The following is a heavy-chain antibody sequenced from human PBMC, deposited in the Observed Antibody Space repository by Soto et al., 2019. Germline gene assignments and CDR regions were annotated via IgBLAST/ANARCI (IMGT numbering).Heavy chain of an antibody. D-gene: IGHD3-10*01. Sequence: QVQLQESGPGLVNPSETLSLTCTVSGVSSGNYKWSWIRQSPGKGLEWIGYIDDGGSTSYNPSLKSRVTMSVDTSTRPFSLTLRSVTAADTAVYYCVRQGFGNLHGLVDVWGQGTTVTVSS. J-gene: IGHJ6*02. CDR3: VRQGFGNLHGLVDV. V-gene: IGHV4-59*08. CDR2: IDDGGST. CDR1: GVSSGNYK.